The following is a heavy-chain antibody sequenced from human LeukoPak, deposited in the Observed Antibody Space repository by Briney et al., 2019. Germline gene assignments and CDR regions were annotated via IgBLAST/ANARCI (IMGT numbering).Heavy chain of an antibody. J-gene: IGHJ5*02. CDR2: INPNSGGT. D-gene: IGHD3-10*01. CDR1: GYTFIDYY. Sequence: ASVKVSCKASGYTFIDYYIHWVRQAPGQGLEWMGWINPNSGGTNYAQHFQGRVTMTRDTSIRTVYMELSRLRSDDTAVYSCANTYGSGSYYKGGFDPWGQGTLVTVSS. V-gene: IGHV1-2*02. CDR3: ANTYGSGSYYKGGFDP.